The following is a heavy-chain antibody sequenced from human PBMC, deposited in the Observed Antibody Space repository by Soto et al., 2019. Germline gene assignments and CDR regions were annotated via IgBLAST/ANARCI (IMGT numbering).Heavy chain of an antibody. J-gene: IGHJ4*02. CDR2: IYQSGST. V-gene: IGHV4-30-2*06. CDR3: ARGDYNDYFDF. Sequence: QVQRQESGPGLVKPSQTLSLTCAVSGVSINTGGYSWNWIRQSPGKALEWMGHIYQSGSTYYKPSLKGRITISVDMSNNDFSLEVTSVTPADTAVYFCARGDYNDYFDFWGQGALVTVSS. D-gene: IGHD4-4*01. CDR1: GVSINTGGYS.